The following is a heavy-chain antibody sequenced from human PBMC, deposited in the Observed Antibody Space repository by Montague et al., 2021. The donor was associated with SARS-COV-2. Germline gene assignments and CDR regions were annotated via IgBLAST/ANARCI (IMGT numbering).Heavy chain of an antibody. CDR2: TYYMSKWYN. CDR3: ARIPVGSKYYFDF. Sequence: CAISGDSVSRNLANWNWIRQSPSRGLEWLGRTYYMSKWYNDYAESVKSRITIDPDTSQHQFSLHLNSVTPEDTAVYYCARIPVGSKYYFDFWGQGTLVTVSS. V-gene: IGHV6-1*01. J-gene: IGHJ4*02. D-gene: IGHD2-2*01. CDR1: GDSVSRNLAN.